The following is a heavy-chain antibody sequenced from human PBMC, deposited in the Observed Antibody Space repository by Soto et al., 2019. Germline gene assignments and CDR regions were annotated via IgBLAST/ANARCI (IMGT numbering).Heavy chain of an antibody. D-gene: IGHD2-21*01. J-gene: IGHJ6*02. CDR2: IYYSGST. CDR1: GGSISSSSYY. Sequence: SETLSLTCTVSGGSISSSSYYWGWIRQPPGKGLEWIGSIYYSGSTYYNPSLKSRVTISADTSKNQFFLKLSSVTAADTAVYYCGRHLFSDVWGQGTTVTVSS. CDR3: GRHLFSDV. V-gene: IGHV4-39*01.